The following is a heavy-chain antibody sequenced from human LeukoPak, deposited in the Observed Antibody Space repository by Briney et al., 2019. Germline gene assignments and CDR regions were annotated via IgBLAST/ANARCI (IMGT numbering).Heavy chain of an antibody. J-gene: IGHJ4*02. Sequence: PSETLSLTCTVSGGSISSYYWSWIRQPPGKGLEWIGYIYYSGSTNYNPSLKSRVTISVDTSKNQFSLMLSSVTAADTAVYYCARGTGTAMPKGLGYWGQGTLVTVSS. CDR2: IYYSGST. D-gene: IGHD5-18*01. CDR3: ARGTGTAMPKGLGY. V-gene: IGHV4-59*01. CDR1: GGSISSYY.